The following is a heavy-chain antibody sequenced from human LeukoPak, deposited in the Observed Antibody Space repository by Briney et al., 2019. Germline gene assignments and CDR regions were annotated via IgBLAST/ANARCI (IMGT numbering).Heavy chain of an antibody. CDR3: ANSYDSKVVPFDC. CDR2: IYTSGST. V-gene: IGHV4-4*09. CDR1: DGSISNSY. Sequence: SETLSLTCTVSDGSISNSYWNWVRQSPGKGLGWLGYIYTSGSTTYNTSLKSRITLSIDTSKNQFSLRLSSVTAADTAVYYSANSYDSKVVPFDCWGQGSLVTVSS. J-gene: IGHJ4*02. D-gene: IGHD3-22*01.